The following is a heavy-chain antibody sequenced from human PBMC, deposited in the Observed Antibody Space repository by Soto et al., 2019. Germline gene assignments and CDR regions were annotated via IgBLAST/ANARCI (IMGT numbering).Heavy chain of an antibody. J-gene: IGHJ3*02. D-gene: IGHD2-21*01. Sequence: EVQLVESGGGLVKPGGSLRLSCAASGFTFSSYSMNWVRQAPGKGLEWVSCISSSSSYIYYADSVKGRFTISRDNAKNSLHLQMNSQRAEAADVYYCERVLRYHRMDAFDIWGQGTMVTVSS. CDR3: ERVLRYHRMDAFDI. CDR1: GFTFSSYS. V-gene: IGHV3-21*01. CDR2: ISSSSSYI.